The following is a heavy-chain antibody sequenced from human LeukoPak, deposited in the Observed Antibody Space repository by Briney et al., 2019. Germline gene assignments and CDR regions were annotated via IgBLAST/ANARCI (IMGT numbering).Heavy chain of an antibody. J-gene: IGHJ4*02. V-gene: IGHV3-48*02. Sequence: GGSLRLSCAASGFTFSSYSMNWVRQAPGKGLEWVSYISSSSSTIYYADSVKGRFTISRDNAKNSLYLQMYSLRDEDTAVYYCARYSGSYDRSYYFDYWGQGTLVTVSS. CDR3: ARYSGSYDRSYYFDY. CDR1: GFTFSSYS. CDR2: ISSSSSTI. D-gene: IGHD1-26*01.